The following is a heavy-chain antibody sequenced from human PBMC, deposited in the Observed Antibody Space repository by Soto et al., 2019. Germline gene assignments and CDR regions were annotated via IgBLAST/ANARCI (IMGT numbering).Heavy chain of an antibody. CDR1: GFPFSAFA. CDR3: GRGQTVGVTAPDS. CDR2: IGGSGASI. V-gene: IGHV3-23*01. Sequence: GGSLRLSCATSGFPFSAFAMNWVRHAPGKGLEWVSGIGGSGASIYYADSVKGRFTISRDNSENTIYLQMNSLRAEDTAVYYCGRGQTVGVTAPDSWGQGTLVTVS. D-gene: IGHD1-26*01. J-gene: IGHJ4*02.